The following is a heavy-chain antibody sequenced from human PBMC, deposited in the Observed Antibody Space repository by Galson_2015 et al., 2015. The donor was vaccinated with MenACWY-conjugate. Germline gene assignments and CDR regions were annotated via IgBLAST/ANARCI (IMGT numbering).Heavy chain of an antibody. V-gene: IGHV3-7*03. CDR2: IKPDGSEK. J-gene: IGHJ4*02. CDR1: GFTILGHK. CDR3: VRARGFDY. Sequence: SLRLSCAASGFTILGHKMTWVRQAPGQGLEWVANIKPDGSEKYSVDSVKGRFTISRDNTKNSLYLQMNSLRAEDTAVYYCVRARGFDYWGQGTLVTVSS.